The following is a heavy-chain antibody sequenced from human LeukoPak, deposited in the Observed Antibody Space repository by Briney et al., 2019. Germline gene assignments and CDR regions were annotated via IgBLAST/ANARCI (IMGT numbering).Heavy chain of an antibody. Sequence: PSETLSLTCTVSGGSINYYYWMWIRQPPGKGLEWIGYIYYSGSTNYNPSLKSRVTISVDTSKNQFSLKLSSVTAADTAVYYCAGIAFYDSPNYFDYWGQGTLVTVSS. CDR3: AGIAFYDSPNYFDY. V-gene: IGHV4-59*01. CDR2: IYYSGST. J-gene: IGHJ4*02. CDR1: GGSINYYY. D-gene: IGHD3-3*02.